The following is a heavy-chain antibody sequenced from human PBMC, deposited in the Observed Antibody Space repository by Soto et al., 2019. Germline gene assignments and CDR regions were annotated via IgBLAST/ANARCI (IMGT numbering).Heavy chain of an antibody. CDR2: IKHDGSET. CDR3: ARDFATHCSGSTCYPYAY. Sequence: GGSLRLSCAASGFTFSTYWMGWVRQAPGKGLDWVANIKHDGSETYYVDSVKGRFTISRDNAKDSLFLQMNTLRTEDTAVYYCARDFATHCSGSTCYPYAYWGQGALVTVSS. J-gene: IGHJ4*02. CDR1: GFTFSTYW. D-gene: IGHD2-15*01. V-gene: IGHV3-7*03.